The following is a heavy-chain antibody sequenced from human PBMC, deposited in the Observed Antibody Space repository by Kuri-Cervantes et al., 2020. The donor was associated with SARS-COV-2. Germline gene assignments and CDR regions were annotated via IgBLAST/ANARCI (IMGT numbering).Heavy chain of an antibody. D-gene: IGHD2-21*01. CDR3: ARGGVATPYYAMDV. J-gene: IGHJ6*02. V-gene: IGHV1-69*10. Sequence: SVKVSCKASGGTFSSYAISWVRQAPGQRLEWMGGIIPILGPANYAPRFQGRATITADQSTNIAYVELNSLTSEDTAVYYCARGGVATPYYAMDVWGQGTTVTVSS. CDR1: GGTFSSYA. CDR2: IIPILGPA.